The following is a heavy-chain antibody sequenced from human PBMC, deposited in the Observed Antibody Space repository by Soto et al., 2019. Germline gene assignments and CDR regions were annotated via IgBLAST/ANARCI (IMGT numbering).Heavy chain of an antibody. CDR3: ARRPPGSGSSFFDY. V-gene: IGHV4-31*03. CDR2: IHHTGST. CDR1: AGSITSDEYY. Sequence: QVQLQESGPGLVKPSQTLSLTCTVSAGSITSDEYYWNWIRYRPGKGLEWIGFIHHTGSTFYNPSLESRASISIDPSESQFSLNLASVTVADTAVYYCARRPPGSGSSFFDYWGPGTLVTVSS. J-gene: IGHJ4*02. D-gene: IGHD3-10*01.